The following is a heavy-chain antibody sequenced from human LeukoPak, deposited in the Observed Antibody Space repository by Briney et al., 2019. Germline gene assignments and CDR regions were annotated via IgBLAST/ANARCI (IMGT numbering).Heavy chain of an antibody. V-gene: IGHV3-23*05. CDR2: IGSDNKP. Sequence: GGTLRLSCEASGFTFSPYAMTWVRQAPGKGLEWPSSIGSDNKPHYSESVKGRFAISRDTSKSMLFLQLSSLRAEGTALYYCAGDLYYYVAMDVWGQGTTVTVCS. CDR1: GFTFSPYA. J-gene: IGHJ6*02. CDR3: AGDLYYYVAMDV. D-gene: IGHD3-10*02.